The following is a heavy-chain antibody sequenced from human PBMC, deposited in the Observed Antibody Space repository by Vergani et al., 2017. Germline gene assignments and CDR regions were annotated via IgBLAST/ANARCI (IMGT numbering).Heavy chain of an antibody. Sequence: EVQLVESGGGLVQPGGSLRLSCAASGFTFSSYEMNWVRQAPGKGLEWVSYISSSGSTIYYADSVKGRFTISRDNAKNSLYLQMNSLRAEDTAVYYCATPDPVGEAQTYYYYGMDVWGQGTTVTVSS. J-gene: IGHJ6*02. CDR1: GFTFSSYE. V-gene: IGHV3-48*03. CDR3: ATPDPVGEAQTYYYYGMDV. CDR2: ISSSGSTI. D-gene: IGHD3-10*01.